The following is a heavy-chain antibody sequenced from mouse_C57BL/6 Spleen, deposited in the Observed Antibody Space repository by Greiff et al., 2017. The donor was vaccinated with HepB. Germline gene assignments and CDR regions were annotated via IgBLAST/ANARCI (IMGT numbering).Heavy chain of an antibody. CDR3: ARKALTGPYYYAMDY. CDR2: IWTGGGT. D-gene: IGHD4-1*01. V-gene: IGHV2-9-1*01. CDR1: GFSLTSYA. Sequence: VQGVESGPGLVAPSQSLSITCTVSGFSLTSYAISWVRQPPGKGLEWLGVIWTGGGTNYNSALKSRLSISKDNSKSQVFLKMNSLQTDDTARYYCARKALTGPYYYAMDYWGQGTSVTVSS. J-gene: IGHJ4*01.